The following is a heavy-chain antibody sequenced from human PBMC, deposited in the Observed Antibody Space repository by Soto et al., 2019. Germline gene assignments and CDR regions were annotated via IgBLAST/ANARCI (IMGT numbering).Heavy chain of an antibody. CDR3: ARDRDYYDSSGYCDY. CDR2: ISSSGSTI. Sequence: GGSLRLPCAASGFTFSSYEMNWVRQAPGKGLEWVSYISSSGSTIYYADSVKGRFTISRDNAKNSLYLQMNSLRAEDTAVYYCARDRDYYDSSGYCDYWGQGTLVTVSS. D-gene: IGHD3-22*01. J-gene: IGHJ4*02. CDR1: GFTFSSYE. V-gene: IGHV3-48*03.